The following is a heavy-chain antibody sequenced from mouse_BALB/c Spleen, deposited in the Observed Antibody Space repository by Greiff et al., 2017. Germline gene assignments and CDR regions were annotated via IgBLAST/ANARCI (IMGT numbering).Heavy chain of an antibody. Sequence: QVQLQQSGAELVRPGSSVKISCKASGYAFSSYWMNWVKQRPGQGLEWIGQIYPGDGDTNYNGKFKGKATLTADKSSSTAYMQLSSLTSEDSAVYFCASYYGSSLYAMDYWGQGTSVTVSS. CDR2: IYPGDGDT. J-gene: IGHJ4*01. CDR3: ASYYGSSLYAMDY. V-gene: IGHV1-80*01. CDR1: GYAFSSYW. D-gene: IGHD2-1*01.